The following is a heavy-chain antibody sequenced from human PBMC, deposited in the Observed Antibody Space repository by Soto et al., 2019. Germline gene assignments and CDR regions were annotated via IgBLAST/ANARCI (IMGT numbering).Heavy chain of an antibody. V-gene: IGHV3-23*01. CDR1: GFTFSSYT. CDR3: AKYYYGSGSIRAFDI. D-gene: IGHD3-10*01. J-gene: IGHJ3*02. Sequence: PGGSLRLSCAASGFTFSSYTITRVPQAPGERLEWVSSIVGSGDNTYYADSVKGRFTISRDNSKTTLYLQMNSLRAEDTAVYYCAKYYYGSGSIRAFDIWGQGTMVTVS. CDR2: IVGSGDNT.